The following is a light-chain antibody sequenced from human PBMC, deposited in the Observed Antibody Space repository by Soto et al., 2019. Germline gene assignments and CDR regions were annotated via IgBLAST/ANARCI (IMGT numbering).Light chain of an antibody. CDR2: DVS. V-gene: IGLV2-14*01. J-gene: IGLJ2*01. CDR3: SSYTGSNTPVV. Sequence: QSALNQPASVSGSPGQSITISCTGTSSDVGGYNYVSWYQQHPGKAPNLIIFDVSNRPSGVSNRFSGSKSGNSASLTISGLQAEDEADYYCSSYTGSNTPVVFGGGTKLTVL. CDR1: SSDVGGYNY.